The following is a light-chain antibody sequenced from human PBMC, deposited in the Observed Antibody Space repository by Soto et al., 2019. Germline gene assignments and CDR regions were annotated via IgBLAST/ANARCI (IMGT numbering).Light chain of an antibody. V-gene: IGKV3-20*01. J-gene: IGKJ4*01. CDR1: QSVDSTY. Sequence: VLTQSPGTLSLSPRERVTLSCRASQSVDSTYLAWYQQRPGQAPRLLIYNASSRATGIPDRFSGSGSGTDFTLTISRLEPEDFAVYYCQQYGSSHLTFGGGTKVEIK. CDR3: QQYGSSHLT. CDR2: NAS.